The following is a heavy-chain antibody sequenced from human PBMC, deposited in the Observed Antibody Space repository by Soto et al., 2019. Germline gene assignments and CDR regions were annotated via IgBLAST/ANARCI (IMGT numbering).Heavy chain of an antibody. CDR3: ARNSGSLLYYYYYYMDV. D-gene: IGHD5-12*01. J-gene: IGHJ6*03. CDR1: GYTFTSYG. CDR2: ISAYNGNT. V-gene: IGHV1-18*01. Sequence: QVQLVQSGAEVKKPGASVKVSCKASGYTFTSYGISWVRQAPGQGLEWMGWISAYNGNTNYAQRLQGRVTMTTDTSTSTAYMELRSLRSDDTAVYYCARNSGSLLYYYYYYMDVWGKGTTVTVSS.